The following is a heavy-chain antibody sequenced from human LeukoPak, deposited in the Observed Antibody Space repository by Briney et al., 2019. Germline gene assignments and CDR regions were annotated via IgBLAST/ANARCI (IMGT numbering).Heavy chain of an antibody. V-gene: IGHV3-53*01. CDR1: GFTVSSNY. CDR3: ARYGDYILYYYYMDV. J-gene: IGHJ6*03. D-gene: IGHD4-17*01. CDR2: IYSGGST. Sequence: PGGSLRLSCAASGFTVSSNYMSWVRQAPGKGLEWVSVIYSGGSTYYADSVKGRFTISRDNSKNTLYLQMNSLRAEDTAVYYCARYGDYILYYYYMDVWGKGTTVTVSS.